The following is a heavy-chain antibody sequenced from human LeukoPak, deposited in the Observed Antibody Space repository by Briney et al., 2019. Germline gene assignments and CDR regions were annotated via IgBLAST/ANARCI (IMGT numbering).Heavy chain of an antibody. CDR2: IYYSGST. D-gene: IGHD2-15*01. CDR1: GGSISSGDYY. V-gene: IGHV4-30-4*08. Sequence: SETLSLTGTVSGGSISSGDYYWSWIRQPPGKGLEYLVYIYYSGSTYYTPSPPSLMTISLDTSKHQFSLKLSSVTPADTAVYYCARDRRDQSGWYYIPGGSWGQGTLVTVS. J-gene: IGHJ5*02. CDR3: ARDRRDQSGWYYIPGGS.